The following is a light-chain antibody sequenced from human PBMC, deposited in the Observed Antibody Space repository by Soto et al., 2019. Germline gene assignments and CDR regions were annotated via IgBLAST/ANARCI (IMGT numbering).Light chain of an antibody. CDR1: QSVSSY. J-gene: IGKJ4*01. Sequence: EIVLTQSPATLSLSPGNRATLSCRASQSVSSYLAWYQQKPGQAPRLLIYDASNRATGIPARFSGSGSGTDFTLTITSREPEDVSVYYCQHRSNWPSTFGGGNKVEIK. V-gene: IGKV3-11*01. CDR3: QHRSNWPST. CDR2: DAS.